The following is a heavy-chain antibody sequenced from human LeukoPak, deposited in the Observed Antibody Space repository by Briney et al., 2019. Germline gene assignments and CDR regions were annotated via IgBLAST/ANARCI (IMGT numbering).Heavy chain of an antibody. V-gene: IGHV3-74*01. D-gene: IGHD3-3*01. CDR3: ASLVGGYYPPVEAFDV. CDR2: INGDGSTT. CDR1: GFSFRSCW. J-gene: IGHJ3*01. Sequence: GGSLRLSCAASGFSFRSCWMHWVRQAPGKELVWVSRINGDGSTTNYADSVRGRFTISRDNAKNTLYLKMNSLRADDSAVYFCASLVGGYYPPVEAFDVWGQGTMVTVS.